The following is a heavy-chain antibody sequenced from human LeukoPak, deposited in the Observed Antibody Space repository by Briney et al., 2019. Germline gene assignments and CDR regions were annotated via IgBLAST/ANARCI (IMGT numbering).Heavy chain of an antibody. V-gene: IGHV1-18*01. CDR1: GYTFTSYG. CDR2: INSYNGNT. CDR3: ARDFPLVVGATTDYFDY. D-gene: IGHD1-26*01. J-gene: IGHJ4*02. Sequence: ASMKVSCKASGYTFTSYGISWVRQAPGQGLEWMGWINSYNGNTNYAQKLQGRVTMTTDTSTSTAYMEVRSLRSDDTAVFYCARDFPLVVGATTDYFDYWGQGPWSPSPQ.